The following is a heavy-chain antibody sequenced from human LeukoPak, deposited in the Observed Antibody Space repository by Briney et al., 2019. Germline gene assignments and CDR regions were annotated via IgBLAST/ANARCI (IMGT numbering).Heavy chain of an antibody. D-gene: IGHD3-22*01. CDR2: IIPIFGTA. V-gene: IGHV1-69*13. J-gene: IGHJ4*02. CDR3: AESSGYYYDY. Sequence: ASVKVSCKASGGTFSSYAISWVRQAPGQGLEWMGGIIPIFGTANYTQKFQGRVTITADESTSTAYMELSSLRSEDTAVYYCAESSGYYYDYWGQGTLVTVSS. CDR1: GGTFSSYA.